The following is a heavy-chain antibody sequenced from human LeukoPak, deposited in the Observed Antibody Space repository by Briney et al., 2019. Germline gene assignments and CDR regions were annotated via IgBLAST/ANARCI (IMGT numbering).Heavy chain of an antibody. J-gene: IGHJ4*02. V-gene: IGHV3-21*01. CDR2: ISSSSSYI. CDR3: ARDPVGSSSG. D-gene: IGHD6-13*01. CDR1: GFTFSSYA. Sequence: PGGSLRLSCAASGFTFSSYAMSWVRQAPGKGLEWVSSISSSSSYIYYADSVKGRFTISRDNAKNSLYLQMNSLRAEDTAVYYCARDPVGSSSGWGQGTLVTVSS.